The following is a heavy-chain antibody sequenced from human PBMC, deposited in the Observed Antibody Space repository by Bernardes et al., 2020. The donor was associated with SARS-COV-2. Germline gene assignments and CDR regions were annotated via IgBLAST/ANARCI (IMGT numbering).Heavy chain of an antibody. J-gene: IGHJ6*02. Sequence: ASVKVSCKASGYTFTSYGISWVRQAPGQGLEWMGWISAYNGNTNYAQKLQGRVTMTTDTSTSTAYMELRSLRSDDTAVYYCARDRYFDWLSVVHNYGMDVWGQGTTVTVSS. CDR1: GYTFTSYG. D-gene: IGHD3-9*01. CDR2: ISAYNGNT. V-gene: IGHV1-18*01. CDR3: ARDRYFDWLSVVHNYGMDV.